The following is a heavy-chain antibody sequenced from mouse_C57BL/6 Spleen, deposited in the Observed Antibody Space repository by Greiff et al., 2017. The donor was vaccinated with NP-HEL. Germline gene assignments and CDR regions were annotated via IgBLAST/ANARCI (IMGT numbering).Heavy chain of an antibody. CDR1: GYTFTSYW. V-gene: IGHV1-52*01. CDR3: ARTIYYYGSSPFDY. Sequence: VKLQQPGAELVRPGSSVKLSCKASGYTFTSYWMHWVKQRPIQGLEWIGNIDPSDSETHYNQKFKDKATLTVDKSSSTAYMQLSSLTSEDSAVYYCARTIYYYGSSPFDYWGQGTTLTVSS. J-gene: IGHJ2*01. CDR2: IDPSDSET. D-gene: IGHD1-1*01.